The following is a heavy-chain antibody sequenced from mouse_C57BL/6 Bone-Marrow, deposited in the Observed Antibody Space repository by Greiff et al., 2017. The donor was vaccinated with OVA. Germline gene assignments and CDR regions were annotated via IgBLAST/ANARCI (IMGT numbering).Heavy chain of an antibody. J-gene: IGHJ2*01. CDR1: GYSITSGYY. CDR3: ARERRGITTVVHFDY. V-gene: IGHV3-6*01. Sequence: EVQLQESGPGLVKPSQSLSLTCSVTGYSITSGYYWNWIRQFPGNKLEWMGYISYDGSNNYNPYLKNRISITRDTSKNQFFLKLNSVTTEDTATYYCARERRGITTVVHFDYWGQGTTLTVSS. CDR2: ISYDGSN. D-gene: IGHD1-1*01.